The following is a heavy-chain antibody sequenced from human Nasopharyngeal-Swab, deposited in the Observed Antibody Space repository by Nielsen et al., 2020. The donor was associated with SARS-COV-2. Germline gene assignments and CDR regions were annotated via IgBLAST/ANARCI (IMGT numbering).Heavy chain of an antibody. D-gene: IGHD3-22*01. Sequence: SDTLSLTCTVSGGSISTYYWSWIRQPPGKGLEWIGYVYHSGSTDYNPSLKSRVTISVDTSKNQFSLKLSSVTAADTAVYYCARAMIVVVINAFDIWGQGTMVTVSS. CDR2: VYHSGST. CDR3: ARAMIVVVINAFDI. CDR1: GGSISTYY. J-gene: IGHJ3*02. V-gene: IGHV4-59*12.